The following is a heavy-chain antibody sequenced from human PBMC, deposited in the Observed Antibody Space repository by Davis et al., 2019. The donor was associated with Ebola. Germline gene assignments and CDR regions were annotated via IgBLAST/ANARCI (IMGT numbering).Heavy chain of an antibody. V-gene: IGHV3-30-3*01. CDR1: GFTFSSYA. J-gene: IGHJ4*02. D-gene: IGHD4-17*01. Sequence: GESLKISCAASGFTFSSYAIHWVRQAPGKGLQWVALISYDGSNKYYADSVKGRFTVSRDDSKNTLYLQMNSLRAEDTAVYYCARDDYGDFVFAYWGQGTLVTVSS. CDR2: ISYDGSNK. CDR3: ARDDYGDFVFAY.